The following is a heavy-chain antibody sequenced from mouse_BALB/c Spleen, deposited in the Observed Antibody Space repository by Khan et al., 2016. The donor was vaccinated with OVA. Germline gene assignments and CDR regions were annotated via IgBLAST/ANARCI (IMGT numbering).Heavy chain of an antibody. D-gene: IGHD2-1*01. CDR2: INTYTGEP. CDR1: GYTFTNYG. Sequence: QIQLVQSGPELKKPGETVKISCKASGYTFTNYGMNWVKQAPGKGLKWMGWINTYTGEPTYAADFKGRFAFSLDTSASTAYLEINNLKNEDTATYVSERSNGNYGFVYWGQGTLVTVSA. CDR3: ERSNGNYGFVY. J-gene: IGHJ3*01. V-gene: IGHV9-3-1*01.